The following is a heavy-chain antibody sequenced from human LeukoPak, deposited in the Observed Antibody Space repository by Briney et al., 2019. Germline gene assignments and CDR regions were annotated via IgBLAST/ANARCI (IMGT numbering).Heavy chain of an antibody. D-gene: IGHD5-24*01. CDR3: TRDLEMYYYYYMDV. CDR1: GFTFGDYA. J-gene: IGHJ6*03. V-gene: IGHV3-49*04. CDR2: IRSKAYGGTT. Sequence: GGSLRLSCTASGFTFGDYAMSWVRQAPGKGLEWLGFIRSKAYGGTTEYAASVKGRFTITRDDSKSIAYLQMNSLKTEDTAVYYCTRDLEMYYYYYMDVWGKGTTVTVSS.